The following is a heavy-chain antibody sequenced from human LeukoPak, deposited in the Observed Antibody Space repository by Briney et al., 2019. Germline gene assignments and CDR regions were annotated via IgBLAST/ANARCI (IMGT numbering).Heavy chain of an antibody. V-gene: IGHV3-23*01. Sequence: GGSLRLSCAASGFTFSSYAMSWVRQAPGGGLEWVSAISGSGGSTYYADSVKGRFTISRDNSKNTLYLQMNSLRAEDTAVYYCAKGHGYSSSWYGYFYYWGQGTLVTVSS. J-gene: IGHJ4*02. CDR1: GFTFSSYA. D-gene: IGHD6-13*01. CDR2: ISGSGGST. CDR3: AKGHGYSSSWYGYFYY.